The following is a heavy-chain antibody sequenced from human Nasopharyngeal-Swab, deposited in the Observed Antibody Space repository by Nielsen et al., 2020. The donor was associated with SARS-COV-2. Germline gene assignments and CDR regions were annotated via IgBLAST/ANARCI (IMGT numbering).Heavy chain of an antibody. J-gene: IGHJ4*02. D-gene: IGHD5-24*01. V-gene: IGHV4-30-4*01. CDR3: ARVRDNGYYFDC. Sequence: SETLSLTCTVSGGSISSCDYYWSWIRQSPGKGLEWIGYIYYRGSTDYNPSLKSRVTMSVDTSKNEFSLKLMSVTASDTAAYYCARVRDNGYYFDCWGQGTQVTVSS. CDR1: GGSISSCDYY. CDR2: IYYRGST.